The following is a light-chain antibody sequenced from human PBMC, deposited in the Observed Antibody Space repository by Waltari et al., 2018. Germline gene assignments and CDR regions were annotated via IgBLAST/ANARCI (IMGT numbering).Light chain of an antibody. CDR2: DVS. J-gene: IGLJ3*02. CDR3: SSYISSSTLEV. V-gene: IGLV2-14*03. CDR1: SSDVGGYNY. Sequence: QSALTQPASVSGSPGQSITISCTGTSSDVGGYNYVSWYQQHPGKAPKLMIFDVSNRPSGVSNRFSGSQSGNTASLTISGLQAEDEADYYCSSYISSSTLEVFGGGTRPTVL.